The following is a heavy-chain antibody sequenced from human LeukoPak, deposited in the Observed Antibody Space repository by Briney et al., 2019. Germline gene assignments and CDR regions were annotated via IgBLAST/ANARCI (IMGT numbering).Heavy chain of an antibody. V-gene: IGHV3-9*01. J-gene: IGHJ4*02. Sequence: QAGGSLRLSCAASGFTFSSYWMHWVRHAPGKGLEWVSGISWNSGSIGYADSVKGRFTISRDNAKNSLYLQMNSLRAEDTALYYCAKEGGGRYCSSTSCYYFDYWGQGTLVTVSS. CDR3: AKEGGGRYCSSTSCYYFDY. D-gene: IGHD2-2*01. CDR1: GFTFSSYW. CDR2: ISWNSGSI.